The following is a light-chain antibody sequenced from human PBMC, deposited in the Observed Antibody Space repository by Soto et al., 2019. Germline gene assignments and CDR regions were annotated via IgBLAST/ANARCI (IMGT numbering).Light chain of an antibody. Sequence: DIQMTHSPSSLSASVGDRVTITFLASQSISSYLNWYQQKPGKAPKLLIYAASSLQSGVPSRFSGSGSGTDFTLTINSLQPEDFATYYCQKSYSAPRKFGQGNKGDIK. V-gene: IGKV1-39*01. CDR3: QKSYSAPRK. CDR1: QSISSY. CDR2: AAS. J-gene: IGKJ1*01.